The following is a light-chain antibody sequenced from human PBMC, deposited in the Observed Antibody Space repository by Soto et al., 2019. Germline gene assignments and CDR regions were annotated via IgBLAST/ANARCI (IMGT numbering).Light chain of an antibody. V-gene: IGLV2-14*01. J-gene: IGLJ2*01. Sequence: QSALTQPASVSGSPGQSITISCTGTSSDVGAYTYVSWYQQHPGKAPKLMIFEVSDRPSGVSNRFTGSKSGNTASLTISGLQAEDEADYYCSVYTTSNTLVFGGGTKVTVL. CDR3: SVYTTSNTLV. CDR2: EVS. CDR1: SSDVGAYTY.